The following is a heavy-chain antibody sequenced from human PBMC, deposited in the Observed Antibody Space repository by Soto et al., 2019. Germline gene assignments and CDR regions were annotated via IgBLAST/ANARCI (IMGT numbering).Heavy chain of an antibody. J-gene: IGHJ4*02. D-gene: IGHD6-13*01. CDR3: AIDFDSSSWYRLDQ. V-gene: IGHV4-4*07. Sequence: QVQLQESGPGLVKPSETLSLSCTVSGGSIKTYYWSWVRQTAGKGLEWIGRIYTSGTANYNPSLKGRGIMSVDTSKNQFSLKMTSVTAADTAVYYCAIDFDSSSWYRLDQWGQGIPVIVSS. CDR2: IYTSGTA. CDR1: GGSIKTYY.